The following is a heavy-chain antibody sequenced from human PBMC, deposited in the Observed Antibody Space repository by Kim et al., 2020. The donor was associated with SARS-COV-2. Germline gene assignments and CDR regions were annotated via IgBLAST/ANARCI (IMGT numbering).Heavy chain of an antibody. Sequence: YADSGKGRFTISRDNSRNTLDLQLNSLRAEDTAIYYCAKALIIGSAYDYWGQGTLVTVSS. D-gene: IGHD2-8*01. J-gene: IGHJ4*02. V-gene: IGHV3-23*01. CDR3: AKALIIGSAYDY.